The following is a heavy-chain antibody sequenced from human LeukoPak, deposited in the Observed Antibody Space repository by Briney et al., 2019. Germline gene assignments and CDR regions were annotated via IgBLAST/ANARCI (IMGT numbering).Heavy chain of an antibody. CDR2: VYYSGST. J-gene: IGHJ4*02. Sequence: SETLSPTCTVSGGSVSSGSYYWSWIRQPPGTGLDWVGYVYYSGSTSYNPSLKSRLTISLDTSRNQFSLKLTSATAADTAVYYCARATPSRSGLNYWGQGTLVTVSS. V-gene: IGHV4-61*01. CDR3: ARATPSRSGLNY. CDR1: GGSVSSGSYY. D-gene: IGHD6-19*01.